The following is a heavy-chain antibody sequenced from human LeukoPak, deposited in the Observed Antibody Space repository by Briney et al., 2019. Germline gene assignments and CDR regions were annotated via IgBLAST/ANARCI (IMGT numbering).Heavy chain of an antibody. CDR2: ISYDGGNK. CDR1: GFMFSSYG. Sequence: GRSLRLSCAASGFMFSSYGMHWVRQAPGKGLEWVAVISYDGGNKYYADSVKGRFTISRDNSKNTLYLQMNSLRAEDTAVYYCAKGGYDILTGCIDNWGQGTLSPSPQ. CDR3: AKGGYDILTGCIDN. J-gene: IGHJ4*02. V-gene: IGHV3-30*18. D-gene: IGHD3-9*01.